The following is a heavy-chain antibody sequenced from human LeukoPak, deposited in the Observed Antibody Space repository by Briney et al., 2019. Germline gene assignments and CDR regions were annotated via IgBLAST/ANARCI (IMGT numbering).Heavy chain of an antibody. CDR3: ARIPAGIATRKGKLYYYYYYMDV. CDR2: IKQDGSEK. D-gene: IGHD6-13*01. J-gene: IGHJ6*03. V-gene: IGHV3-7*01. Sequence: GGSLRLSCAASGFTFSSYWMSWVRQAPGKGLEWVANIKQDGSEKYYVDSMKGRFTISRDNAKNSLYLQMNSLRAEDTAVYYCARIPAGIATRKGKLYYYYYYMDVWGEGTTVTVSS. CDR1: GFTFSSYW.